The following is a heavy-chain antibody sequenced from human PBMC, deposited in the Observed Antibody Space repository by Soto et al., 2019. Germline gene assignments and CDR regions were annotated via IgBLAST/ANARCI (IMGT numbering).Heavy chain of an antibody. CDR1: GYTFTGYY. V-gene: IGHV1-2*04. D-gene: IGHD6-13*01. J-gene: IGHJ6*02. Sequence: ASVKVSCKASGYTFTGYYMHWVRQAPGQGLEWMGWINPNSGGTNYAQKFQGWVTMTRDTSISTAYMELSRLRSDDTAVYYCARGRQAAAGSGMDVWGQGTTVTVSS. CDR2: INPNSGGT. CDR3: ARGRQAAAGSGMDV.